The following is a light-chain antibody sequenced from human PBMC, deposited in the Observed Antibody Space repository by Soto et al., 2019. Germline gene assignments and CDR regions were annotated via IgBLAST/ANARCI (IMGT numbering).Light chain of an antibody. J-gene: IGKJ4*01. V-gene: IGKV3-20*01. CDR1: QSVSSH. CDR2: GAS. Sequence: IVMTQSLDTLFVSKGEEETLSCRASQSVSSHLAWYQHEPGQAPRLLIYGASSRATGIPDRFSGSGSGTDFTLTISRLEPEDFAVYYCQQYGSSLTFGGGTKVDI. CDR3: QQYGSSLT.